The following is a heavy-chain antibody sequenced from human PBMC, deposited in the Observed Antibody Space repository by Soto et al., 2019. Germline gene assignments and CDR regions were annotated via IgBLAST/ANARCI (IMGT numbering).Heavy chain of an antibody. V-gene: IGHV3-48*03. J-gene: IGHJ4*02. D-gene: IGHD1-1*01. CDR1: GFTFSSYE. CDR2: ISSSGSTI. CDR3: ARGAHWNDFDY. Sequence: GGSLRLSCAASGFTFSSYEMNWVRQAPGKGLEWVSYISSSGSTIYYADSVKGRFTISGDNAKNSLYLQMNSLRAEDTAVYYCARGAHWNDFDYWGQGTLVTVSS.